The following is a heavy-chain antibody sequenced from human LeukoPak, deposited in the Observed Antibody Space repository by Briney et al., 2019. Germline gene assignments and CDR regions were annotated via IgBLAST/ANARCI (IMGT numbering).Heavy chain of an antibody. CDR3: ARVGYDSGGSY. Sequence: PGGSLRLSCAASGFTFSSYDMHWVRQAPGKGLEWVSGIGTTGDTYYPGSVKGRFTISRENAKNSLYLQMNSLRAGDTAVYYCARVGYDSGGSYWGQGALVTVSS. CDR1: GFTFSSYD. CDR2: IGTTGDT. V-gene: IGHV3-13*04. J-gene: IGHJ4*02. D-gene: IGHD3-22*01.